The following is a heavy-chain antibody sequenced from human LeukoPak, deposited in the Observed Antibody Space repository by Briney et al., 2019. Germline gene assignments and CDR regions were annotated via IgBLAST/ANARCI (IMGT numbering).Heavy chain of an antibody. J-gene: IGHJ4*02. D-gene: IGHD2-15*01. CDR2: ISAYNGNT. V-gene: IGHV1-18*01. Sequence: ASVKVSCKASGYTFASYGISWVRQAPGQGLEWMGWISAYNGNTNYAQKLQGRVTMTTDTSTSTAYMELRSLRSDDTAVYYCVRERRYCSGGSCYSTRALGYWGQGTLVTVSS. CDR1: GYTFASYG. CDR3: VRERRYCSGGSCYSTRALGY.